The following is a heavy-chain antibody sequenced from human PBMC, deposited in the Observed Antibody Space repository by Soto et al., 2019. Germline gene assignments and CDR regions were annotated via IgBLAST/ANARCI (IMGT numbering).Heavy chain of an antibody. Sequence: PGGSLRPSCAASGFTFSSYSMNWVSQAPGKGLEWVSSISSSSSYIYYADSVQGRFTISRDNAKKSLYLQMNSLRAEDTAVYYCWRDRSAESGGDHVFDYWGQGTPVTVSS. CDR3: WRDRSAESGGDHVFDY. CDR1: GFTFSSYS. J-gene: IGHJ4*02. CDR2: ISSSSSYI. V-gene: IGHV3-21*01. D-gene: IGHD2-21*02.